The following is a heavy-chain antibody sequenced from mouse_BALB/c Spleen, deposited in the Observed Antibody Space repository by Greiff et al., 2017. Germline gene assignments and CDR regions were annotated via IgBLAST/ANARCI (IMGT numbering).Heavy chain of an antibody. V-gene: IGHV5-6-5*01. J-gene: IGHJ1*01. CDR3: ARRTYYYGSSYNWYFDV. CDR2: ISSGGST. D-gene: IGHD1-1*01. Sequence: EVMLVESGGGLVQPGGSLKLSCAASGFTFSSYTMSWVRQTPEKRLEWVASISSGGSTYYPDSVKGRFTISRDNARNILYLQMSSLRSEDTAMYYCARRTYYYGSSYNWYFDVWGAGTTVTVSS. CDR1: GFTFSSYT.